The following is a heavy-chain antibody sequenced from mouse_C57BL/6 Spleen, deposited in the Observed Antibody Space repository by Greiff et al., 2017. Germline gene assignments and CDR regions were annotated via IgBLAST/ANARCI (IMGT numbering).Heavy chain of an antibody. J-gene: IGHJ3*01. V-gene: IGHV1-39*01. D-gene: IGHD3-2*02. CDR3: ARSRDSSGYAWFAY. Sequence: EVQLQESGPELVKPGASVKISCKASGYSFTDYNMNWVKQSNGKSLEWIGVINPNYGTTSYNQKFKGKATLTVDQSSSTAYMQLNSLTSEDSAVYYCARSRDSSGYAWFAYWGQGTLVTVSA. CDR2: INPNYGTT. CDR1: GYSFTDYN.